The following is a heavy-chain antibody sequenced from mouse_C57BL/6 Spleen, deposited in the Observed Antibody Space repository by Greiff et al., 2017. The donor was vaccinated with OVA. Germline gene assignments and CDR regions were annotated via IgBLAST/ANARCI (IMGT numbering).Heavy chain of an antibody. CDR2: IDPSDSYT. J-gene: IGHJ2*01. Sequence: QVQLQQPGAELVMPGASVKLSCKASGYTFTSYWMHWVKQRPGQGLEWIGEIDPSDSYTNYNQKFKGKSTLTVDKSSSTAYMQLSSLTSEDSAVYYCARYGYPYFDCWGQGTTLTVSS. V-gene: IGHV1-69*01. D-gene: IGHD2-2*01. CDR1: GYTFTSYW. CDR3: ARYGYPYFDC.